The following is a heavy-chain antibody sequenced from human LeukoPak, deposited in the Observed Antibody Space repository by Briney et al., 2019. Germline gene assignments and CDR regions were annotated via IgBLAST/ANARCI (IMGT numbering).Heavy chain of an antibody. CDR1: GFTFSSYG. V-gene: IGHV3-30*18. Sequence: GGSLRLSCAASGFTFSSYGMHWVRQAPGKGLEWVAVISYDGSNKYYVDSVKGRFTISRDNSKNTLYLQMNSLRAEDTAVYYCAKADPFDYWGQGTLVTVSS. J-gene: IGHJ4*02. CDR3: AKADPFDY. CDR2: ISYDGSNK.